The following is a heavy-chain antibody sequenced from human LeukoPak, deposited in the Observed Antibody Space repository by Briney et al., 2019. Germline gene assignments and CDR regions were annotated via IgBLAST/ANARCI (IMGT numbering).Heavy chain of an antibody. CDR2: INHSGST. Sequence: SETLSLTCAVYGGSFSGYYWSWIRQPPGKGLEWIGEINHSGSTNYNPSLKSRVTISVDTSKNQFSLKLSSVTAADTAVYYCARGSVRVRGVIISRYWYFDLWGRGTLVTVSS. D-gene: IGHD3-10*01. V-gene: IGHV4-34*01. J-gene: IGHJ2*01. CDR3: ARGSVRVRGVIISRYWYFDL. CDR1: GGSFSGYY.